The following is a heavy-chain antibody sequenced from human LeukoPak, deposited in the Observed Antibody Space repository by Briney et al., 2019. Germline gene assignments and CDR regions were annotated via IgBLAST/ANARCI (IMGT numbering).Heavy chain of an antibody. CDR1: GFTFSSYG. D-gene: IGHD3-16*02. Sequence: PGRSLRLSCAASGFTFSSYGMHWVRQAPGKGLEWVSVIYSGGSTYYADSVKGRFTISRDNSRNTLFLEMSSLRAEDTAVYYCARQSHYDYVWGSYRYDYWGQGTLVTVSS. CDR2: IYSGGST. J-gene: IGHJ4*02. CDR3: ARQSHYDYVWGSYRYDY. V-gene: IGHV3-NL1*01.